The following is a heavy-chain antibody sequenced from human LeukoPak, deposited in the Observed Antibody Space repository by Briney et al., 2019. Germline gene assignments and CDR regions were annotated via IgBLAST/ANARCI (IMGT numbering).Heavy chain of an antibody. CDR2: IYTSGST. V-gene: IGHV4-4*07. CDR3: ASERLAAAGMPFDS. J-gene: IGHJ4*02. CDR1: GGSISSYD. Sequence: SETLSLTCTVSGGSISSYDWNWIRQPAGKGLEWIGRIYTSGSTNYNPSLKSRVTISLDKSKNQFSLKLSSVTAADTAVYHCASERLAAAGMPFDSWGQGTLVTVSS. D-gene: IGHD6-13*01.